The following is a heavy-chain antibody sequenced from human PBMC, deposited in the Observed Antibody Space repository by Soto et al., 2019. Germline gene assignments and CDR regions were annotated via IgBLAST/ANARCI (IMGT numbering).Heavy chain of an antibody. D-gene: IGHD3-10*01. CDR2: IIALRDIT. CDR3: TREQYLPGRFVELFAWFHP. Sequence: QVQLVQSGADVKKPGCSVKVSCKASGGIFNTYAISWVRQAPGQGLEWMGRIIALRDITNYAQKFQGRVTLTADKSTSTAYLELSRLKTEETPICDCTREQYLPGRFVELFAWFHPWGQGALVTVSS. V-gene: IGHV1-69*09. CDR1: GGIFNTYA. J-gene: IGHJ5*02.